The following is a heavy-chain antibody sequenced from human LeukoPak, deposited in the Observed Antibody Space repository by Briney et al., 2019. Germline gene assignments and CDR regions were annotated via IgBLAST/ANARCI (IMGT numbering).Heavy chain of an antibody. Sequence: SETLSLTCTVSGGSISSSSYYWGWIRQPPGKGLEWIGSIYYSGSTYYNPSLKSRVTISVDTSKNQFSLKLNSVTAADTAVYYCARQEYQLLPIDYWGQGTLVTVSS. CDR3: ARQEYQLLPIDY. J-gene: IGHJ4*02. V-gene: IGHV4-39*01. CDR1: GGSISSSSYY. D-gene: IGHD2-2*01. CDR2: IYYSGST.